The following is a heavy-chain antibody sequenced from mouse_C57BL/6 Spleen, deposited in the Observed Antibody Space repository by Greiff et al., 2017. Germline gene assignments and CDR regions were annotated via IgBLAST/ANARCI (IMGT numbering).Heavy chain of an antibody. J-gene: IGHJ1*03. Sequence: VQLQESGAELVRPGTSVKVSCKASGYAFTNYLIEWVKQRPGQGLEWIGVINPGSGGTNYNEKFKGKATLTADKSSSTAYMQLSSLTSEDSAVYFCARSGTTVVDPYWYFDVWGTGTTVTVSS. V-gene: IGHV1-54*01. D-gene: IGHD1-1*01. CDR2: INPGSGGT. CDR1: GYAFTNYL. CDR3: ARSGTTVVDPYWYFDV.